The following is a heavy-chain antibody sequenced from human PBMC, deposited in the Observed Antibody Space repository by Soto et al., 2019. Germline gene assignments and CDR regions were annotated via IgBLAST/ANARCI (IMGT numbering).Heavy chain of an antibody. CDR3: AKTRITMVRGVNYYMDV. J-gene: IGHJ6*03. D-gene: IGHD3-10*01. CDR2: ISYDGSNK. V-gene: IGHV3-30*18. Sequence: QVQLVESGGGVVQPGRSLRLSCAASGFTFSSYGMHWVRQAPGKGLEWVAVISYDGSNKYYADSVKGRFTISRDNSKNTLYLQMNSLRAEDTAVYYCAKTRITMVRGVNYYMDVWGKGTPVTVSS. CDR1: GFTFSSYG.